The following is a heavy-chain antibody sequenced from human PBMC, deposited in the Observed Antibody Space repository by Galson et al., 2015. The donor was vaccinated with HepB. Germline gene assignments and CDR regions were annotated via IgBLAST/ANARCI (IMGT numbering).Heavy chain of an antibody. D-gene: IGHD3-22*01. Sequence: SLRLSCAASGFTFSGSAMHWVRQASGKGLEWVGRIRSKANSYATAYGASAKGRFTISRDDSKNTAYLQMNSLRTEDTAVYYCTRRRSDDSSGYFDYWGQGTLVTVSS. CDR1: GFTFSGSA. J-gene: IGHJ4*02. CDR2: IRSKANSYAT. V-gene: IGHV3-73*01. CDR3: TRRRSDDSSGYFDY.